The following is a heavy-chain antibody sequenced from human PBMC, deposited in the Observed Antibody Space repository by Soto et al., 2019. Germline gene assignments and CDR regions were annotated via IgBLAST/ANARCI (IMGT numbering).Heavy chain of an antibody. Sequence: GPGVRKPGASVKVSCKAPGYIFSNFGISWVRQAPGQGLEWMGWISGYNDNTNYAQKFQGRVRMTTDISMSTAYMELTTLRSEDTAVYYCAKDASSWFYYYYGMDVWGQGTTVTVSS. J-gene: IGHJ6*02. CDR3: AKDASSWFYYYYGMDV. D-gene: IGHD2-2*01. V-gene: IGHV1-18*01. CDR1: GYIFSNFG. CDR2: ISGYNDNT.